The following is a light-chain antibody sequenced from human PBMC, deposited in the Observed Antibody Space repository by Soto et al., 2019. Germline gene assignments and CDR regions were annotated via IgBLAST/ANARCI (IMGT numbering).Light chain of an antibody. J-gene: IGKJ4*01. CDR3: QQRYNWPLT. Sequence: ENVLTQSPATLSLSPGERATLSCRASQSVSSYLAWYQQKPGQAPRLLIYDASDRASGIPARFSGSGSGTDFTLTISSLEPEYFAVYYCQQRYNWPLTFGGGTKVEIK. CDR2: DAS. CDR1: QSVSSY. V-gene: IGKV3-11*01.